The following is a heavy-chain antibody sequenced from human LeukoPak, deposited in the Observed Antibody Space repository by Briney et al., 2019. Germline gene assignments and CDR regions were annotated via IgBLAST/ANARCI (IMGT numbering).Heavy chain of an antibody. D-gene: IGHD3-22*01. Sequence: GESLKISCKGSGYSFTSYWIGWVRQMPGKGLEWMGIIYPGESDTRYSPFFQGQATISADKSISTAYLQWSSLKASDTAMYYCARADYYDSSGYYLNYWGQGTLVTVSS. J-gene: IGHJ4*02. CDR2: IYPGESDT. CDR1: GYSFTSYW. V-gene: IGHV5-51*01. CDR3: ARADYYDSSGYYLNY.